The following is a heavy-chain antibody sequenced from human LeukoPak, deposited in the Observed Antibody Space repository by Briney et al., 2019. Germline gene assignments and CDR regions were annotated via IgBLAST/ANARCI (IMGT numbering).Heavy chain of an antibody. CDR1: VGSVSSGRYY. D-gene: IGHD1-26*01. Sequence: SETLSLTCIVAVGSVSSGRYYWRWIRQPPGKGLEWLGYIYYSESANYNPSLKSRVTISVDTFKNQFSLKLSSEGAADTAGYYGARHSGNYGGAYDIWGQGTMVTVSS. V-gene: IGHV4-61*01. CDR3: ARHSGNYGGAYDI. CDR2: IYYSESA. J-gene: IGHJ3*02.